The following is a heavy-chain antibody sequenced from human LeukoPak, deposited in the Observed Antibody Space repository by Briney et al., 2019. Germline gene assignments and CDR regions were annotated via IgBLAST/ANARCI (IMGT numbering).Heavy chain of an antibody. CDR3: ASGGRISAANWFDP. CDR1: GGSISTYY. J-gene: IGHJ5*02. CDR2: VYPSGRT. Sequence: SETLSLTCTVSGGSISTYYWSWIRQPAGKGLEWIGRVYPSGRTSYNPSLENQVTMSVDTSKKQFSLKLRSVTAADTAVYYCASGGRISAANWFDPWGQGTLVTVSS. V-gene: IGHV4-4*07. D-gene: IGHD6-13*01.